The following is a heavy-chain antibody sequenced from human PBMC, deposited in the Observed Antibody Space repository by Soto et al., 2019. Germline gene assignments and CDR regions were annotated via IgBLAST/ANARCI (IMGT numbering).Heavy chain of an antibody. CDR3: ARGSSSSSPGYYYYGMDV. D-gene: IGHD6-6*01. CDR1: GFTFSSYS. V-gene: IGHV3-21*01. J-gene: IGHJ6*02. Sequence: VGSLRLSCAASGFTFSSYSMNWVRQAPGKGLEWVSSISSSSSYIYYADSVKGRFTISRDNAKNSLYLQMNSLRAEDTAVYYCARGSSSSSPGYYYYGMDVWGQGTTVTVSS. CDR2: ISSSSSYI.